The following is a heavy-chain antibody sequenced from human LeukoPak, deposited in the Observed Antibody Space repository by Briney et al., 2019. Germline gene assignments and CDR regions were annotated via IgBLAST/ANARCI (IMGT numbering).Heavy chain of an antibody. Sequence: GGSLRLSCAASGFTVSSNYMSWVRQAPGKGLEGVSIIYRGDSTNDADSVKGRFTISRDNSKNTLYLQMNSLRVEDTAVYYCARVGNYRFDPWGQGTLVTVSS. CDR2: IYRGDST. CDR1: GFTVSSNY. D-gene: IGHD1-1*01. V-gene: IGHV3-66*01. CDR3: ARVGNYRFDP. J-gene: IGHJ5*02.